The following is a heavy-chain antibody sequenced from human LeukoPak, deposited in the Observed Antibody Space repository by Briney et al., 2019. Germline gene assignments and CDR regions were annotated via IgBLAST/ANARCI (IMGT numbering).Heavy chain of an antibody. Sequence: GGSLRLSCAASGFTFSSYGMHWVRQAPGKGLEWVAFIRYDGSNKYYADSVKGRSTISRDNSKNTLYLQMNSLRAEDTAVYYCATGPVDYFDYWGQGTLVTVSS. CDR1: GFTFSSYG. CDR2: IRYDGSNK. J-gene: IGHJ4*02. CDR3: ATGPVDYFDY. V-gene: IGHV3-30*02.